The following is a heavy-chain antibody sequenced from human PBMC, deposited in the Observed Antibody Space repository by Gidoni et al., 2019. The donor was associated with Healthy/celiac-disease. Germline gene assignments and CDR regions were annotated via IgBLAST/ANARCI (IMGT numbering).Heavy chain of an antibody. D-gene: IGHD4-4*01. Sequence: QVQLVESGVGVVQPGRSLRLSCAASGFTFSSYGMHWVRQAPGKGLEWVAGISYDGSNKYYADSVKGRFTISRDNSKNTLYLQMNSLRAEDTAVYYWYSYSDNYYYMDVWGKGTTVTVSS. V-gene: IGHV3-30*03. CDR2: ISYDGSNK. J-gene: IGHJ6*03. CDR1: GFTFSSYG. CDR3: YSYSDNYYYMDV.